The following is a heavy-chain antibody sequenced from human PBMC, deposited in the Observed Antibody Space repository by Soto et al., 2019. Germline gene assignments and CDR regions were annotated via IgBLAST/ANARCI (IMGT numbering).Heavy chain of an antibody. D-gene: IGHD2-21*01. CDR3: ARSLSALFSLGDFNY. CDR2: ISGSGTGT. V-gene: IGHV3-23*01. CDR1: GFTFSRYA. J-gene: IGHJ4*02. Sequence: EVHLLESGGGLVQPGGSLRLSCAASGFTFSRYALNWVRQAPGKGLEWVAGISGSGTGTHYAPSVKGRFIISSDSSKNTFYLRMNSLRVEDTAMYYCARSLSALFSLGDFNYWGQGALVTVSS.